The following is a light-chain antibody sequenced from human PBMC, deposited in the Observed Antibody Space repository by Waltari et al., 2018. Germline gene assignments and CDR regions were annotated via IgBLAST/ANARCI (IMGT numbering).Light chain of an antibody. Sequence: EIVLTQSPDTLSLSPGERATLSCRASQSVSRSYLAWYQQRPGQAPRLLIYGASSRATGIPDRFSGSGSGTDFTLTISRLEPEDFAVYYCQQYDNSPPFGQGTKLEIK. CDR2: GAS. CDR3: QQYDNSPP. V-gene: IGKV3-20*01. CDR1: QSVSRSY. J-gene: IGKJ2*01.